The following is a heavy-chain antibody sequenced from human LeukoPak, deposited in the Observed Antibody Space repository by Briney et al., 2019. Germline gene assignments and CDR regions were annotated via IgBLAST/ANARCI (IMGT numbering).Heavy chain of an antibody. CDR1: GYSISSDYY. CDR3: ARALRDAFDI. CDR2: INHSGST. Sequence: SETLSLTCSVSGYSISSDYYWSWIRQPPGKGLEWIGEINHSGSTNYNPSLKSRVTISVDTSKNQFSLKLSSVTAADTAVYYCARALRDAFDIWGQGTMVTVSS. D-gene: IGHD3-16*01. V-gene: IGHV4-34*01. J-gene: IGHJ3*02.